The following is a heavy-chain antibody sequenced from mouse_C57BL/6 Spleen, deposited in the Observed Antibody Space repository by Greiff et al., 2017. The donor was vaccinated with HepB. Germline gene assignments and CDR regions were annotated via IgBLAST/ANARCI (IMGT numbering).Heavy chain of an antibody. J-gene: IGHJ2*01. CDR3: ARERDYYGSSS. V-gene: IGHV1-64*01. CDR2: IHPNSGST. D-gene: IGHD1-1*01. CDR1: GYTFTSYW. Sequence: QVQLQQPGAELVKPGASVKLSCKASGYTFTSYWMHWVKQRPGQGLEWIGMIHPNSGSTNYNEKFKSKATLTVDKSSSTAYMQLSSLTSEDSAVYYCARERDYYGSSSWGQGTTLTVSS.